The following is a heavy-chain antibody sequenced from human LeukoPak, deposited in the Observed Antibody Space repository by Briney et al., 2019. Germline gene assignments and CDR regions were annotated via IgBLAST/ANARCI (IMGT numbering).Heavy chain of an antibody. J-gene: IGHJ4*02. Sequence: GESLRLSCAASGFIFSNYAVNWVRQAPGEGLEWVSIITAGGRDTFYADSVKGRFTISRDNSKDTVYLQMNSLRAEDTAVYYCAKAGSWSSGWPTSDYWGQGTLVTVSS. CDR1: GFIFSNYA. D-gene: IGHD6-19*01. CDR3: AKAGSWSSGWPTSDY. CDR2: ITAGGRDT. V-gene: IGHV3-23*01.